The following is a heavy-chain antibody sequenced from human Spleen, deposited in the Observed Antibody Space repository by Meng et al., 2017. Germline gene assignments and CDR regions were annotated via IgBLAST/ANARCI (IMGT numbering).Heavy chain of an antibody. CDR2: INPDTGDT. CDR1: GYTFTAYY. Sequence: GQLGRSGAELKKPGASVKVSCKPSGYTFTAYYIHWVRQAPGQGLEWMGHINPDTGDTLYAQKFQGRVSMTGDTSISTAYVELSGLRSDDTAVYYCARDENISLGKLFGDYWGQGTLVTVSS. CDR3: ARDENISLGKLFGDY. J-gene: IGHJ4*02. D-gene: IGHD2-21*01. V-gene: IGHV1-2*06.